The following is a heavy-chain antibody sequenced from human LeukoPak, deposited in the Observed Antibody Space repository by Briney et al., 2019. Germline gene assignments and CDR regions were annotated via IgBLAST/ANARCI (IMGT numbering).Heavy chain of an antibody. J-gene: IGHJ6*02. CDR1: GGTFSSYA. CDR3: ARDYTEDIVVVPAAIYYYYGMDV. V-gene: IGHV1-69*04. D-gene: IGHD2-2*01. Sequence: SVKVSCKASGGTFSSYAISWVRQAPGQGLEWMGRIIPILGISNYAQKFQGRVTITADKSTSTAYMELSRLRSEDTAVYYCARDYTEDIVVVPAAIYYYYGMDVWGQGTTVTVSS. CDR2: IIPILGIS.